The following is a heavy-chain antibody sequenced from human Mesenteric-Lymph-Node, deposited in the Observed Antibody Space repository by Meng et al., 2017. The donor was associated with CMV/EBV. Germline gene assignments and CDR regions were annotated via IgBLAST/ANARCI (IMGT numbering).Heavy chain of an antibody. V-gene: IGHV3-21*01. CDR3: AKGSDFWGGQFEY. CDR1: GFNFNSYT. D-gene: IGHD3-3*01. CDR2: ISSGSHYI. Sequence: GESLKISCEGFGFNFNSYTMDWVRQAPGRGLEWVSAISSGSHYIYYADSVKGRFTISRHNSNNTLYLQMNSLRTDDTAVYYCAKGSDFWGGQFEYWGQGTLVTVSS. J-gene: IGHJ4*02.